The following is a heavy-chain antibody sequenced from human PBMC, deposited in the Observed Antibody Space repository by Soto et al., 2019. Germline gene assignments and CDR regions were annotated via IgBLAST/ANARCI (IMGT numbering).Heavy chain of an antibody. CDR3: ARDVLGGWVVKTYRSFDI. J-gene: IGHJ3*02. CDR1: GGTFKTFG. CDR2: IIPLLRTT. D-gene: IGHD1-26*01. V-gene: IGHV1-69*01. Sequence: QVQLVQSGAELKKPGSSVTVSCQASGGTFKTFGVSWVRQAPGQGLQWMGGIIPLLRTTDYAQNFQGRISISADESTNTVFMELTSLRSEDTAVYYCARDVLGGWVVKTYRSFDIWGQGTLVAVSS.